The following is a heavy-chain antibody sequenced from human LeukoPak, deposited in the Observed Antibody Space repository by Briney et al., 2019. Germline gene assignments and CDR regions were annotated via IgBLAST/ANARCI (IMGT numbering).Heavy chain of an antibody. Sequence: HPGGSLRLSCAAAGFTFRSYSMNWVSQAAGKGLEWVSSMTSSSRTIRYADSVQGRFTMSRDNGKSLLYLQMDRLRAEDTAVYYCARSITMATENAFDVWGQGTMVTVSS. J-gene: IGHJ3*01. CDR3: ARSITMATENAFDV. CDR1: GFTFRSYS. CDR2: MTSSSRTI. V-gene: IGHV3-48*04. D-gene: IGHD3-10*01.